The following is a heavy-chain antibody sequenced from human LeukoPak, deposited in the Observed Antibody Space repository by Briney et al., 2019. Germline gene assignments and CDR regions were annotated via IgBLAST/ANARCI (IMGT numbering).Heavy chain of an antibody. D-gene: IGHD3-9*01. J-gene: IGHJ4*02. Sequence: GGSLRLSCAASGLTFSGSGIHWVRQASGKGLEWLGRIGRQGDSDATRYAASLKGKLTISRVDSRNTAYPQMNSLKTEDTAVYYCAGDYNFLTGLNYWGQGTLVTVSS. CDR1: GLTFSGSG. V-gene: IGHV3-73*01. CDR2: IGRQGDSDAT. CDR3: AGDYNFLTGLNY.